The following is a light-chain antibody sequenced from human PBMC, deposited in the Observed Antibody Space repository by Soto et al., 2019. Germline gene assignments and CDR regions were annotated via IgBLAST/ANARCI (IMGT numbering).Light chain of an antibody. CDR2: DAS. CDR1: QDITNF. Sequence: DIQMTQSPSSLSASVGDRVTITCQASQDITNFLNWYQQKPGKAPKLLIYDASSLQTGVPSRFSGSGSGTDFSSTISILQPEDIATYYCQQFDDVPYSFGQGTKVAIK. J-gene: IGKJ2*03. CDR3: QQFDDVPYS. V-gene: IGKV1-33*01.